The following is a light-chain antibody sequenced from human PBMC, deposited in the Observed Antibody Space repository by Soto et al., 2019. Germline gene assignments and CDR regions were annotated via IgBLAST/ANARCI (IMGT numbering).Light chain of an antibody. J-gene: IGKJ1*01. CDR1: HDXXRD. CDR2: GSS. CDR3: LQDFDYPWT. V-gene: IGKV1-6*01. Sequence: AIQLTQSPSXLXASVGXSVTITXRASHDXXRDLAWFQQRPGKAPKILIYGSSDLQSGVPSRFSGSGSGTDFSLTIISLQPEDFATYFCLQDFDYPWTFGQGTKVDIK.